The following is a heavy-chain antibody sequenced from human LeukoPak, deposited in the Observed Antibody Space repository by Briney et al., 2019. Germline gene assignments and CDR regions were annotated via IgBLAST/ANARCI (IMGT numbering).Heavy chain of an antibody. J-gene: IGHJ4*02. Sequence: PGGSLRLSCAASGFTFSSYSKNWVRQAPGKGLEGVSYISSSSSAIYYADSVKGRFTISRDNAKNSLYLQMNSLRAEDMALYYCAKVLLGSGWYGPFDYWGQGTLVTVSS. D-gene: IGHD6-19*01. CDR1: GFTFSSYS. CDR2: ISSSSSAI. V-gene: IGHV3-48*04. CDR3: AKVLLGSGWYGPFDY.